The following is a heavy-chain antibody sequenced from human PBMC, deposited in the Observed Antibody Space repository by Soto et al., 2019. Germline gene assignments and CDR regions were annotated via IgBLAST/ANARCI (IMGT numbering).Heavy chain of an antibody. V-gene: IGHV4-34*01. J-gene: IGHJ4*02. Sequence: SETLSLTCAVYGGSFSGYYWSWIRQPPGKGLEWIGEINHSGSTNYNPSLKSRVTISVDTSKNQFSLKLSSVTAADTAVYYCARRGAGDDKAYYFDYWGQGTLVTVSS. CDR3: ARRGAGDDKAYYFDY. CDR1: GGSFSGYY. D-gene: IGHD3-16*01. CDR2: INHSGST.